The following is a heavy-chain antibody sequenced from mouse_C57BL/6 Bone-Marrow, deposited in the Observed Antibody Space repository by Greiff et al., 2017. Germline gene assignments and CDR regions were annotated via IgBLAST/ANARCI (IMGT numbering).Heavy chain of an antibody. CDR3: ASLYDGYPLYYYAMDY. CDR2: IYPGDGDT. V-gene: IGHV1-82*01. J-gene: IGHJ4*01. D-gene: IGHD2-3*01. Sequence: QVQLQQSGPELVKPGASVKISCKASGYAFSSSWMNWVKQRPGKGLEWIGRIYPGDGDTNYNGKFKGKATLTADNSSRTAYMQLSSLTSEDSAVYFCASLYDGYPLYYYAMDYWGQGTSVTVSS. CDR1: GYAFSSSW.